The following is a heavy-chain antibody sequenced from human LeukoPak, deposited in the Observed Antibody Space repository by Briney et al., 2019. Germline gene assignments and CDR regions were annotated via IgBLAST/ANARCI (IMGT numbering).Heavy chain of an antibody. Sequence: ASVKVSCKASGYTFTSYYMHWVRQAPGQGLEWMGIINPSGGSTSYAQKFQGRVTMTRDTSTSTVYMELSSLRSEDTAVYYCARDRLHFLISSSWVLDYWGQGTLVTVSS. CDR1: GYTFTSYY. CDR3: ARDRLHFLISSSWVLDY. D-gene: IGHD6-13*01. J-gene: IGHJ4*02. V-gene: IGHV1-46*01. CDR2: INPSGGST.